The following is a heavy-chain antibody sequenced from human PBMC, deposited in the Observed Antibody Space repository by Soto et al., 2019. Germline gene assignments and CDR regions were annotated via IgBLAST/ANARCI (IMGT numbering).Heavy chain of an antibody. J-gene: IGHJ3*02. CDR1: GFTFSGSA. CDR2: IRSKANSYAT. Sequence: GGSLRLSCAASGFTFSGSAMHWVRQASGKGLEWVGRIRSKANSYATAYAASVKGRFTISRDDSKNTAYLQMNSLRTEDTAVYYCTSLKGAFDIWGQGTMVTVSS. CDR3: TSLKGAFDI. V-gene: IGHV3-73*01.